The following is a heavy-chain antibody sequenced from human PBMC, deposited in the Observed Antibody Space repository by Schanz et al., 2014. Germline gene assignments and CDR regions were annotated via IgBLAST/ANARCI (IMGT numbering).Heavy chain of an antibody. CDR2: INHSGST. Sequence: QVHLQQWGAGLLKPSETLSLTCAVYGGSFSGYYWSWIRQPPGKGLEWIGEINHSGSTHYNPSLKSRVPISVDTSKKQVSLKLSSVTAADTAVYYCARGDIVVVPGTIGNNYYYYGMDVWGQGTTVTVSS. D-gene: IGHD2-2*01. V-gene: IGHV4-34*01. J-gene: IGHJ6*02. CDR1: GGSFSGYY. CDR3: ARGDIVVVPGTIGNNYYYYGMDV.